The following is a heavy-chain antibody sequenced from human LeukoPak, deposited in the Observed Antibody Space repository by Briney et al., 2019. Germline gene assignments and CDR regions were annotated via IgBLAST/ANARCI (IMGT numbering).Heavy chain of an antibody. J-gene: IGHJ4*02. D-gene: IGHD2-8*01. Sequence: SETLSLTCTVSGGFISGYYWSWIRQPAGNGLEWIGRVYSSGNTDYSPSLKSRVTMSVDTSRNQFSLKLTSVAAADTAIYYCARGLGYAHPFFDYWGQGILVTVSS. V-gene: IGHV4-4*07. CDR1: GGFISGYY. CDR3: ARGLGYAHPFFDY. CDR2: VYSSGNT.